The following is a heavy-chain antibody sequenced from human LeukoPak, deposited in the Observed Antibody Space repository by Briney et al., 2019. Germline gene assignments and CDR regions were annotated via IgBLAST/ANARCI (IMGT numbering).Heavy chain of an antibody. J-gene: IGHJ3*02. Sequence: PSQTLSLTCTVSGGSISSGGYYWSCIRQPPGKGLECIGYIYHSGSTYYNPSLKSRVTISVDRSKNQFSLKLSSVTAADTAVYYCARDPTSIARERDEAFDIWGQGTMVTVSS. CDR2: IYHSGST. V-gene: IGHV4-30-2*01. CDR1: GGSISSGGYY. D-gene: IGHD3-22*01. CDR3: ARDPTSIARERDEAFDI.